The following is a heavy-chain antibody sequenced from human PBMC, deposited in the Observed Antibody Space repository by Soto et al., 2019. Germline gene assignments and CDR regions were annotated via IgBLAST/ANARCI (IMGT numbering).Heavy chain of an antibody. Sequence: EVQLVESGGGLVKPGGSLRLSCAASGFTFSGHTINWVRQAPGKGLEWVSSVSSISSYIYYADSVKGRFTVSRDNAEKSLYLQMNSLRAEDTAMYYCARCMGFDGSGYAFFDSWGQGTLVTVSS. CDR1: GFTFSGHT. CDR3: ARCMGFDGSGYAFFDS. V-gene: IGHV3-21*01. D-gene: IGHD3-10*01. CDR2: VSSISSYI. J-gene: IGHJ4*02.